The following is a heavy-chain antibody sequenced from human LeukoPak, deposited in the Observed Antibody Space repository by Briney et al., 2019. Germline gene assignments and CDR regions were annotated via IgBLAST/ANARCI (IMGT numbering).Heavy chain of an antibody. D-gene: IGHD2-2*01. CDR2: ISSSSSTI. J-gene: IGHJ2*01. Sequence: PGGSLRLSCAASGFSPSSYSMIWVRQAPGKGLEWVSYISSSSSTIYYADSVKGRFTISRDNAKNSLDVQMNSLRAEDTAVYYCARDQGYCSSTSCQYWYFDLWGRGTLVTVSS. CDR3: ARDQGYCSSTSCQYWYFDL. CDR1: GFSPSSYS. V-gene: IGHV3-48*04.